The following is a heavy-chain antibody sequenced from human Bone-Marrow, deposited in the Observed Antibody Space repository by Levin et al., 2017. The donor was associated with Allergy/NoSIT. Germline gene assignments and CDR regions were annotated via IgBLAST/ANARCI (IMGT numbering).Heavy chain of an antibody. CDR3: ARRPEDIVVVPAARYYYYYGMDV. Sequence: SETLSLTCAVSGGSISSSNWWSWVRQPPGKGLEWIGEIYHSGSTNYNPSLKSRVTISVDKSKNQFSLKLSSVTAADTAVYYCARRPEDIVVVPAARYYYYYGMDVWGQGTTVTVSS. J-gene: IGHJ6*02. V-gene: IGHV4-4*02. CDR1: GGSISSSNW. CDR2: IYHSGST. D-gene: IGHD2-2*01.